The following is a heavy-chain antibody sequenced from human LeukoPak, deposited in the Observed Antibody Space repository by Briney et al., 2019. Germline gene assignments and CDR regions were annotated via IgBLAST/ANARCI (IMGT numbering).Heavy chain of an antibody. V-gene: IGHV3-48*03. J-gene: IGHJ4*02. CDR3: ARVKWHYEGYFDY. CDR1: GFNFSSAE. CDR2: ITTRGDIF. D-gene: IGHD1-7*01. Sequence: GGSLRLSCAVSGFNFSSAEMNWVRQAPGKGLEWISYITTRGDIFYYADSVKGRFTISRDNAKNSLFLQMNSLRADDTAVYYCARVKWHYEGYFDYWGQGTLVTVSS.